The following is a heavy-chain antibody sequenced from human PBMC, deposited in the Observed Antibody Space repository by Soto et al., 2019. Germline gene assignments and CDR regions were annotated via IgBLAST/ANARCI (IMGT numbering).Heavy chain of an antibody. CDR2: IYYSGST. CDR3: ASVFREDIVLMVYANIDY. V-gene: IGHV4-39*01. Sequence: SETLSLTCTVSGGSISSSSYYWGWIRQPPGKGLEWIGSIYYSGSTYYNPSLKSRVTISVDTSKNQFSLKLSSVTAADTAVYYCASVFREDIVLMVYANIDYWGQGTLVTVSS. D-gene: IGHD2-8*01. J-gene: IGHJ4*02. CDR1: GGSISSSSYY.